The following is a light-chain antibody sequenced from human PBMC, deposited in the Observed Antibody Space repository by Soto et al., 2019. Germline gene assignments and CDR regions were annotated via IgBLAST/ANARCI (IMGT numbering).Light chain of an antibody. J-gene: IGKJ1*01. V-gene: IGKV1-6*01. CDR2: AAS. CDR3: LQDYGDSWT. Sequence: TQMTQSPLSLSASVGEKIIITCRASRDVGSDVSWYQQKPGQAPKLVIYAASNLYTGVPSRFSGRRSGTEFTLTISSLQPEDFASYYCLQDYGDSWTVGQGTKVDIK. CDR1: RDVGSD.